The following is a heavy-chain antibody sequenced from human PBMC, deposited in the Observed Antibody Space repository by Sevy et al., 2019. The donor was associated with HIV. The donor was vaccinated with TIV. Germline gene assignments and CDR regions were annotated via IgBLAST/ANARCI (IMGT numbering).Heavy chain of an antibody. CDR3: ARGLRIAATGVDT. CDR2: INHSGST. D-gene: IGHD6-13*01. Sequence: SETLSLTCAVYGGSFSGYYWSWIRQPPGKGLEWIGEINHSGSTNYNPSLKSRLTISVDTSKNQFSLKLTSVTAADTAVYYCARGLRIAATGVDTWGQGTLVTVSS. V-gene: IGHV4-34*01. CDR1: GGSFSGYY. J-gene: IGHJ5*02.